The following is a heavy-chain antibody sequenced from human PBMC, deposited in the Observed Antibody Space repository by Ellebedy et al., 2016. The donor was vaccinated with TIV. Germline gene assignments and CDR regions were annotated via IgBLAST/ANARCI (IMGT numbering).Heavy chain of an antibody. CDR2: INTGNGNT. D-gene: IGHD6-19*01. CDR1: GYTFTTYA. Sequence: ASVKVSCKASGYTFTTYAMHWVRLAPGQRLEWMGWINTGNGNTKYSQKFQGRVTMTTNPSTTTAYMELTSLRSDDTAMYYCARRLRLMYSSGSFDYWGQGTLVTVSS. V-gene: IGHV1-3*04. J-gene: IGHJ4*02. CDR3: ARRLRLMYSSGSFDY.